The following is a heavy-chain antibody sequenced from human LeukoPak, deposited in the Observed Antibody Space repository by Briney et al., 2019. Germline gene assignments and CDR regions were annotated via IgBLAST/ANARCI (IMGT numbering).Heavy chain of an antibody. J-gene: IGHJ3*02. CDR1: GFAFRSYA. Sequence: GGSLRLSCAASGFAFRSYAMSWVRQAPGKGLEWVSAISGTGDNTHYADSVKGRFTISRDNAKNSLYLQMNSLRAEDTAVYYCPRELAWDAFDIWGQGTMVTVSS. CDR3: PRELAWDAFDI. CDR2: ISGTGDNT. V-gene: IGHV3-23*01.